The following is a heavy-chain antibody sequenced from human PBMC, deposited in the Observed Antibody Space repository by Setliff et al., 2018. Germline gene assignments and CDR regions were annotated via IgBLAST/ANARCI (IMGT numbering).Heavy chain of an antibody. D-gene: IGHD3-22*01. J-gene: IGHJ4*02. CDR3: ARQGRKSDSRGYYYWTDFDY. Sequence: SETLSLTCTVSAGYISSSSYYWGWIRQPPGKGLEWIATIHYSGSTYYNPSLKSRVTTSVDTSKNQFSLKLSSVTAADTAVYYCARQGRKSDSRGYYYWTDFDYWGQGALVTVSS. V-gene: IGHV4-39*01. CDR2: IHYSGST. CDR1: AGYISSSSYY.